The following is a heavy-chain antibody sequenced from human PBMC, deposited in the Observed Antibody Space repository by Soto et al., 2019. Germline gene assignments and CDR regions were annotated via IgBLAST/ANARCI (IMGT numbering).Heavy chain of an antibody. CDR2: ISYDGSNK. CDR1: GFIFNTYG. J-gene: IGHJ6*02. V-gene: IGHV3-30*03. Sequence: PGGSLRLSCAASGFIFNTYGMHWVRQAPGKGLEWVAVISYDGSNKYYAGSVKGRLTISRDDSTNTLSLQMNSLRVEDTAMFYCVRENYYYGMDVWGQGTAVTVSS. CDR3: VRENYYYGMDV.